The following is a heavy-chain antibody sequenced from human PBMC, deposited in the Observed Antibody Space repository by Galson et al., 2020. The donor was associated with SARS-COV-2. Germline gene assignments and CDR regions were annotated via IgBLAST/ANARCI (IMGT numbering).Heavy chain of an antibody. CDR3: ARLAGGNYGMDV. Sequence: GESLKISCKGSGYSFTSYWIGWVRQMPGKGLEWMGIIYSPSFQGQVTISADKSISTAYLQWSSLKASDTAMYYCARLAGGNYGMDVWGQGTTVTVSS. V-gene: IGHV5-51*01. CDR1: GYSFTSYW. J-gene: IGHJ6*02. CDR2: IY.